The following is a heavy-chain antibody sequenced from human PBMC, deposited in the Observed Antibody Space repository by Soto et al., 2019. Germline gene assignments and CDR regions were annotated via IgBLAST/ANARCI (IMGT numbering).Heavy chain of an antibody. V-gene: IGHV3-30*18. CDR1: GFTFSSYG. Sequence: QVQLVESGGGVVQPGRSLRLSCAAYGFTFSSYGMHWVRQAPGKGLEWVAVISYDGSNKYYADSVKGRFTISRDNSKNTLYLQMNSLRAEDTAVYYCAKVPLTTVVTSSFYYYYGMDVWGQGTTVTVSS. CDR2: ISYDGSNK. J-gene: IGHJ6*02. D-gene: IGHD4-17*01. CDR3: AKVPLTTVVTSSFYYYYGMDV.